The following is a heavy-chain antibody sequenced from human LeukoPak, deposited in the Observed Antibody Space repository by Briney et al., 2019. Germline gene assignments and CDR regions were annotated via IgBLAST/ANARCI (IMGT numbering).Heavy chain of an antibody. CDR1: GGSFSGYY. J-gene: IGHJ4*02. V-gene: IGHV4-34*01. CDR2: INHSGST. D-gene: IGHD4-17*01. CDR3: ARAGLYGDYFDY. Sequence: SETLSLTCAVYGGSFSGYYWSWIRQPPGKGPEWIGEINHSGSTNYNPSLKSRVTISVDTSKNQFSLKLSSVTAADTAVYYCARAGLYGDYFDYWGQGTLVTVSS.